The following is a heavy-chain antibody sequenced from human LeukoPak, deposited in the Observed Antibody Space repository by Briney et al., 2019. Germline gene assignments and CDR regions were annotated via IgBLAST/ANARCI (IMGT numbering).Heavy chain of an antibody. CDR2: IKQDGSEK. Sequence: GGSLRLSCAASGFTFSSDWMSWVRQAPGKGLEWVANIKQDGSEKYYVDSVKGRFTISRDNAKNSLYLQMNSLRAEDTAVYYCAREGGGLRYFDWLLSSYFDYWGQGTLVTVSS. J-gene: IGHJ4*02. V-gene: IGHV3-7*01. CDR1: GFTFSSDW. D-gene: IGHD3-9*01. CDR3: AREGGGLRYFDWLLSSYFDY.